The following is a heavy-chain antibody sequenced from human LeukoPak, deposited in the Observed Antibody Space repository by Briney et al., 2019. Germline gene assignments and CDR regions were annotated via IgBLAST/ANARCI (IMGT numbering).Heavy chain of an antibody. V-gene: IGHV3-30*02. D-gene: IGHD3-22*01. CDR1: GFTFSSYG. CDR2: IRYDGSNK. J-gene: IGHJ4*02. CDR3: AKDQSPPGYYYDSSGYPLDY. Sequence: GGSLRLSCAASGFTFSSYGMHWVRQAPGKGLEWVAFIRYDGSNKYYADSVKGRFTISRDNSKNTLYLQMNSLRAEDTAVYYCAKDQSPPGYYYDSSGYPLDYWGQGTLVTVSS.